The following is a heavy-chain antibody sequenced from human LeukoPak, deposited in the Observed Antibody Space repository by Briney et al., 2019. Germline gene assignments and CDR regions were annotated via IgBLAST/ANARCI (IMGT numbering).Heavy chain of an antibody. CDR2: IYSGGST. CDR1: GFTVSSNY. CDR3: ARDRPAGGDY. J-gene: IGHJ4*02. V-gene: IGHV3-66*01. D-gene: IGHD1-1*01. Sequence: PGGALILSCAASGFTVSSNYMSWVRQAPGKGLEWVSVIYSGGSTYYADSVKGRFTISRDSSKNTLYLQMNSLRAEDTAVYYCARDRPAGGDYWGQGTLVTVSS.